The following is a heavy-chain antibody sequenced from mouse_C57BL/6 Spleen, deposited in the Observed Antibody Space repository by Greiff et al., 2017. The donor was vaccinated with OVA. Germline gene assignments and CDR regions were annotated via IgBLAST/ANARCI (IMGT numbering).Heavy chain of an antibody. J-gene: IGHJ4*01. CDR1: GYTFTSYW. D-gene: IGHD1-1*01. CDR2: IDPSDSYT. Sequence: QVQLQQPGAELVKPGASVKLSCKASGYTFTSYWLQWVKQRPGQGLEWIGEIDPSDSYTNYNQKFKGKATLTVDTSSSTAYMQLSSLTSEDSAVYYCARPITTVVAMRAMDYWGQGTSVTVSS. V-gene: IGHV1-50*01. CDR3: ARPITTVVAMRAMDY.